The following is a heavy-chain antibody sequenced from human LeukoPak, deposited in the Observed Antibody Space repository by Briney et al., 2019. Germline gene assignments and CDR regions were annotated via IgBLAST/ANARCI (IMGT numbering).Heavy chain of an antibody. CDR1: GYIFTDYG. V-gene: IGHV1-18*04. Sequence: GSVKVSCKASGYIFTDYGVSWVRQAPGQGLEWMGWVSPNSGNTNYPQKFQDRVTMTTDTSTTTAYMELKGLTSDDTAVYYCARGRRTTVPKYWGQGTRVTVSS. CDR2: VSPNSGNT. D-gene: IGHD4-11*01. J-gene: IGHJ4*02. CDR3: ARGRRTTVPKY.